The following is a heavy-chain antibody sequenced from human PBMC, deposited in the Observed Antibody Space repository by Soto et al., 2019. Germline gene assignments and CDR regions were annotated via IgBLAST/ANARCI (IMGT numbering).Heavy chain of an antibody. CDR1: GFTFSRYW. CDR3: ARVDSSSQYRAFDV. CDR2: IKEDGSEK. D-gene: IGHD6-6*01. V-gene: IGHV3-7*01. Sequence: GGSLRLSCAASGFTFSRYWMTWVRQAPGKGLEWVANIKEDGSEKNYVDSVKGRFTISRDNAKNSLYLQMNSLRAEDTAVYYCARVDSSSQYRAFDVWGQGTMVTVSS. J-gene: IGHJ3*01.